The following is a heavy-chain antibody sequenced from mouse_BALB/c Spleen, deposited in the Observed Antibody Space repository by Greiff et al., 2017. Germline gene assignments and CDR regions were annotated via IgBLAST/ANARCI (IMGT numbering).Heavy chain of an antibody. D-gene: IGHD2-4*01. CDR2: INPSTGYT. CDR1: GYTFTSYW. J-gene: IGHJ4*01. CDR3: ARSVMITPYYYAMDY. V-gene: IGHV1-7*01. Sequence: QVQLKQSGAELAKPGASVKMSCKASGYTFTSYWMHWVKQRPGQGLEWIGYINPSTGYTEYNQKFKDKATLTADKSSSTAYMQLSSLTSEDSAVYYCARSVMITPYYYAMDYWGQGTSVTVSS.